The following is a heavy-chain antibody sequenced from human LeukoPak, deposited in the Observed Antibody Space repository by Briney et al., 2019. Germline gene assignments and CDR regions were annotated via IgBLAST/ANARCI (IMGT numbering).Heavy chain of an antibody. Sequence: GGSLRLSCAASGFNVTTNYMSWVRQAPGKGLEWVSVIYSGGTTYYADSVKGRFTISRDISKNTLSLQMNSLRAEDAAVYYCARGRRDGYNLGYWGQGALVAVSS. CDR2: IYSGGTT. V-gene: IGHV3-53*01. J-gene: IGHJ4*02. D-gene: IGHD5-24*01. CDR1: GFNVTTNY. CDR3: ARGRRDGYNLGY.